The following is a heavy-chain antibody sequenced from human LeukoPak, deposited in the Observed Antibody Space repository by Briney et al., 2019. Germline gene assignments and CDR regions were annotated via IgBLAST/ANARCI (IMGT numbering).Heavy chain of an antibody. V-gene: IGHV3-30*03. Sequence: GGSLRLSCAASGFTFSSYGMHWVRQAPGKGLEGVAVISYHGSNKYYADSVKGRFTIPRDNPKDTLYLQMSSLRAEDTAVYYCARARCGTYGDFFDYWGQGALVTVSS. D-gene: IGHD1-26*01. CDR3: ARARCGTYGDFFDY. J-gene: IGHJ4*02. CDR2: ISYHGSNK. CDR1: GFTFSSYG.